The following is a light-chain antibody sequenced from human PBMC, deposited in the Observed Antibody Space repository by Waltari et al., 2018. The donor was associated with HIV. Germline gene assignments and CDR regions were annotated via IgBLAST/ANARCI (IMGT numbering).Light chain of an antibody. CDR3: QQYYSTPYT. CDR1: QSVLSSSNNKNY. Sequence: DIVMTQSPDSLAVSLGERAPINCKSSQSVLSSSNNKNYLAWYQQKPGQPPKLLIYWASTRESGVPDRFSGSGSGTDFTLTISSLQAEDVAVYYCQQYYSTPYTFGQGTKLEIK. J-gene: IGKJ2*01. CDR2: WAS. V-gene: IGKV4-1*01.